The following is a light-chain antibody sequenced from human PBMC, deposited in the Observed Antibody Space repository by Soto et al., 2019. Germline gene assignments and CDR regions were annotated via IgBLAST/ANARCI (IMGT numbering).Light chain of an antibody. Sequence: DIQMTQSPSSLSASVGDRVTISCRASQSISTYLNWYQQKPGKAPRLLIYAASTVQTGVPPSFSGSGSGTDFTLTISSLRLDDIATYFCQQSYSAPPWTFGQGTKVEIK. CDR3: QQSYSAPPWT. J-gene: IGKJ1*01. V-gene: IGKV1-39*01. CDR1: QSISTY. CDR2: AAS.